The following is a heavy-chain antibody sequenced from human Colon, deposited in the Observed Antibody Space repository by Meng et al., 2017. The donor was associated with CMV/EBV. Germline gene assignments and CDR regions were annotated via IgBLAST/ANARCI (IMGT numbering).Heavy chain of an antibody. CDR3: ARHLIPPGNYDILTGYLDV. V-gene: IGHV3-48*03. D-gene: IGHD3-9*01. CDR2: IGSVSSSR. J-gene: IGHJ6*02. CDR1: GFTFSSYQ. Sequence: GGSLRLSCAASGFTFSSYQMSWVHQAPGKGLEWISYIGSVSSSRHYADSVRGRFSISRDNAKNSLYLQMNSLTAEDTAVYYCARHLIPPGNYDILTGYLDVWGQGTTVTVSS.